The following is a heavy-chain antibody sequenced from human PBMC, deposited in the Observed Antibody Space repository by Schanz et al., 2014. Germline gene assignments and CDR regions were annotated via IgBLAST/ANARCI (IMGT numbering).Heavy chain of an antibody. V-gene: IGHV1-69*02. CDR1: GGTFSTYP. D-gene: IGHD3-3*01. CDR2: IIPIHGIA. CDR3: ARGFEFWDR. J-gene: IGHJ4*02. Sequence: QVQLVQSGAEVKKPGSSMKVSCKASGGTFSTYPINWLRQAPGQGLEWMGRIIPIHGIANYAQKFQGRVTMTADTSTSTAYMDLRSLRSDDTAVYYCARGFEFWDRWGQGTLVTVSS.